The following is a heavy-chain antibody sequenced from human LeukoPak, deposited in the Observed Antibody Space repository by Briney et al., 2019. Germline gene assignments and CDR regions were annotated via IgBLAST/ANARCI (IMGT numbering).Heavy chain of an antibody. D-gene: IGHD3-3*01. CDR3: AKGNGFYFDY. V-gene: IGHV5-51*01. Sequence: GESLKISCKGSGYRFTSYWIGWVRPMPGKGLEWMGIIYPGDSDTTYSPSFQGQVTISVDKSISTAYLQWSSLKASDTAMYFCAKGNGFYFDYWGQGALVTVSS. J-gene: IGHJ4*02. CDR1: GYRFTSYW. CDR2: IYPGDSDT.